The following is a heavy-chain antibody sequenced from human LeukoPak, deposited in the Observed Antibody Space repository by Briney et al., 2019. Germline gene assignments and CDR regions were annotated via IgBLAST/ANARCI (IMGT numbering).Heavy chain of an antibody. CDR2: ISSSSSYI. J-gene: IGHJ4*02. V-gene: IGHV3-21*01. Sequence: GGSLRLSCAASGFTFSSYSMNWVRQAPGKGLEWVSSISSSSSYIYYADSVKGRFTISRDNAKNSLYLQMNSLRAEDTAVYYCVRDGSSWGNFDYWGQGTLVSVSS. CDR3: VRDGSSWGNFDY. CDR1: GFTFSSYS. D-gene: IGHD7-27*01.